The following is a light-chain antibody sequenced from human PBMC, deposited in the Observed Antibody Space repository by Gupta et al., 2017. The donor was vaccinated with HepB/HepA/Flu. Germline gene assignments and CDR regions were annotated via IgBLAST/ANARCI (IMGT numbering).Light chain of an antibody. CDR2: GAS. CDR1: QSVSSSY. J-gene: IGKJ5*01. V-gene: IGKV3-20*01. Sequence: EIVLTQSPGTLSLSPGERATLSCRASQSVSSSYLAWYQQKPRQAPRRLIYGASSRATGIPGRFSGSGSGTDFTLTISRLEPEDFAVYYCQQYGSSPPITFGQGTRLEIK. CDR3: QQYGSSPPIT.